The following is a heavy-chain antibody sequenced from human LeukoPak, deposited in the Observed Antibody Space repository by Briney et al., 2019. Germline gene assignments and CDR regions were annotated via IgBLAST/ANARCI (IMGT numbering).Heavy chain of an antibody. V-gene: IGHV3-21*01. J-gene: IGHJ4*02. CDR2: ISGSNSYI. CDR3: ARALTTLTYEGY. D-gene: IGHD1-1*01. Sequence: GGSLRLSCAASGFTFSSYTMHWIRQAPGKGLEWVSSISGSNSYILYADSVKGRLTVSRDNAKDSLYLQMNSLRAEDTAVYYCARALTTLTYEGYWGQGTLVTVSS. CDR1: GFTFSSYT.